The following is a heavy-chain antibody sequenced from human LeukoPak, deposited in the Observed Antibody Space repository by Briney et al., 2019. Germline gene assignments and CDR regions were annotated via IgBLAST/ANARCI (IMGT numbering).Heavy chain of an antibody. J-gene: IGHJ4*02. CDR1: GFTFSSYW. CDR2: ISGSGGST. CDR3: VKAILTGYYRGYFDY. Sequence: GGSLRLSCAASGFTFSSYWMSWVRQAPGKGLEWVSAISGSGGSTYYADSVKGRFTISRDNSKNTLYLQMNSLRAEDTAVYYCVKAILTGYYRGYFDYWGQGTLVTVSS. V-gene: IGHV3-23*01. D-gene: IGHD3-9*01.